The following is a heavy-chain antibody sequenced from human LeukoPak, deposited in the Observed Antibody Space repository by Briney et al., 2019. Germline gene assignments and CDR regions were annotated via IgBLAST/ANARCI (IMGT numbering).Heavy chain of an antibody. CDR3: AVGDGYNSY. CDR2: IYYSGST. Sequence: PSETLSLTCTVSGGSISSYYWSWIRQPPGKGLEWIGYIYYSGSTNYNPSLKSRVTISVDTSKNQFSLKLSSVTAADTAVYYCAVGDGYNSYWGQGTLVTVSS. V-gene: IGHV4-59*12. D-gene: IGHD5-24*01. CDR1: GGSISSYY. J-gene: IGHJ4*02.